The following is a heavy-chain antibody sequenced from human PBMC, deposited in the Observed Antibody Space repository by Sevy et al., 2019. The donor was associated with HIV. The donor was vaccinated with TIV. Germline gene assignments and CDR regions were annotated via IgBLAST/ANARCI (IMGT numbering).Heavy chain of an antibody. D-gene: IGHD3-10*01. J-gene: IGHJ1*01. Sequence: GGSLRLSCAASGFTFSSYGMHWVRQSPGKGLEWVAVISYDGSNKYYADSVKGRFTISGDNSKNTLYLQMNSLRAEDTAVYYCAKGTIWFGEAEYFQHWGQGTLVTVSS. CDR1: GFTFSSYG. CDR2: ISYDGSNK. CDR3: AKGTIWFGEAEYFQH. V-gene: IGHV3-30*18.